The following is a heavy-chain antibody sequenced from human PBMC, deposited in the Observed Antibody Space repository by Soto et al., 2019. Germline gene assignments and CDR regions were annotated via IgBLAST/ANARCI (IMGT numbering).Heavy chain of an antibody. CDR3: ARGVSDYGRTFDY. CDR2: IIPIFGTA. V-gene: IGHV1-69*06. CDR1: GGTFSSYA. J-gene: IGHJ4*02. Sequence: SVKVSCKASGGTFSSYAISWVRQAPGQGLEWMGGIIPIFGTANYAQKFQGRVTITADKSTSTAYMELSSLRSEDTAVYYCARGVSDYGRTFDYWGQGTLVTVSS. D-gene: IGHD4-17*01.